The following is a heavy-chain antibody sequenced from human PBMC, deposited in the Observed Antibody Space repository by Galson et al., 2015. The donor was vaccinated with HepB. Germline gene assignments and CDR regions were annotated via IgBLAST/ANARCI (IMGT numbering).Heavy chain of an antibody. CDR1: GYTFTGYY. J-gene: IGHJ6*02. Sequence: SVKVSCKASGYTFTGYYMHWVRQAPGQGLEWMGWINPNSGGTNYAQKFQGRVTMTRDTSISTAYMELSRLRSDDTAVYYCASEGFLEWLSGLPNYGMDVWGPGTTVAVSS. V-gene: IGHV1-2*02. CDR3: ASEGFLEWLSGLPNYGMDV. CDR2: INPNSGGT. D-gene: IGHD3-3*01.